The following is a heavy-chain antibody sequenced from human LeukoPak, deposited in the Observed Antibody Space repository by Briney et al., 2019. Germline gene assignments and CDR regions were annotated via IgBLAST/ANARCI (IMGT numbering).Heavy chain of an antibody. D-gene: IGHD3-10*01. CDR1: GFTFSNYW. V-gene: IGHV3-74*01. CDR2: INRDGSTT. J-gene: IGHJ4*02. CDR3: ARDKKSGESSEIDY. Sequence: GGSLRLSCAASGFTFSNYWVHWVRQAPGKGLVWVSRINRDGSTTNYADSVKGRFTVSRDNAKNTPNLQMNSLRAEDTAVYYCARDKKSGESSEIDYWGQGTLVTVSS.